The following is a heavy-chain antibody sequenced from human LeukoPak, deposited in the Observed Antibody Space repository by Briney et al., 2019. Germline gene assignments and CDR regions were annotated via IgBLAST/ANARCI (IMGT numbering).Heavy chain of an antibody. CDR3: ARVLRQWLVRRGAFDI. CDR2: ISSSSSTI. CDR1: GFTVSSNY. Sequence: SGGSLRLSCAASGFTVSSNYMNWVRQAPGKGLEWVSYISSSSSTIYYADSVKGRFTISRDNAKNSLYLQMNSLRAEDTAVYYCARVLRQWLVRRGAFDIWGQGTMVTVSS. V-gene: IGHV3-48*01. J-gene: IGHJ3*02. D-gene: IGHD6-19*01.